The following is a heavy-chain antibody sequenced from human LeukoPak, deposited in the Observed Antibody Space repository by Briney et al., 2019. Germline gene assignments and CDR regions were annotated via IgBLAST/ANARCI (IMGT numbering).Heavy chain of an antibody. CDR1: GGSFSGYY. CDR3: AIHIVVVPAAKKKNWFDP. J-gene: IGHJ5*02. CDR2: INHSGST. Sequence: SSETLSLTCAVYGGSFSGYYWSWIRRPPGKGLEWIGEINHSGSTNYNPSLKSRVTISVDTSKNQFSLKLSSVTAADTAVYYCAIHIVVVPAAKKKNWFDPWGQGTLVTVSS. D-gene: IGHD2-2*01. V-gene: IGHV4-34*01.